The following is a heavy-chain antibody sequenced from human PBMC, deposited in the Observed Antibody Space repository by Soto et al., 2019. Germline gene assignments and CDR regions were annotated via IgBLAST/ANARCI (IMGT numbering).Heavy chain of an antibody. CDR3: ESLSSSSWYSDY. D-gene: IGHD6-13*01. V-gene: IGHV4-39*01. CDR1: GGSISSSSYY. J-gene: IGHJ4*02. Sequence: SETLSLTCTVSGGSISSSSYYWGWIRQPPGKGLEWIGSIYYSGSTYYNPSLKSRVTRSVDTSKNQFSLKLSSVTAADTAVYYCESLSSSSWYSDYWGQGTLVTVAS. CDR2: IYYSGST.